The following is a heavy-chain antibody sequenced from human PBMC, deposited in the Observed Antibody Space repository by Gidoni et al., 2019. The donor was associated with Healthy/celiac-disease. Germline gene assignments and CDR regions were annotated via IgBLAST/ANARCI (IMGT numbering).Heavy chain of an antibody. D-gene: IGHD6-6*01. J-gene: IGHJ4*02. V-gene: IGHV2-5*02. CDR2: IYWDDDK. CDR1: GFSLSTSGVG. Sequence: QITLKESGPTLVKPTQTLTLTCTFSGFSLSTSGVGGGWIRQRPGKALEWLAHIYWDDDKRYSPTLKSRLTITKDTSKNRVVLTVTNMDAVDTARYYCAHGRGAAQHFDYWGQGTLVTVSS. CDR3: AHGRGAAQHFDY.